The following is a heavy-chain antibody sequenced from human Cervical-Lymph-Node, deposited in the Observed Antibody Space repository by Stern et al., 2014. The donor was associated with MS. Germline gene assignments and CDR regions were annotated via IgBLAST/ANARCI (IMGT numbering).Heavy chain of an antibody. CDR2: ISFDGSNK. CDR3: ARAGHGYGDWYFDL. V-gene: IGHV3-33*01. CDR1: GFTFTTYG. D-gene: IGHD5-18*01. J-gene: IGHJ2*01. Sequence: VQLVESGGGVVQPGRSLRLSCPASGFTFTTYGMHWVRQAPGRGLEWVALISFDGSNKYYADSVKGRFTISRDNSKNTLYLQMNSLRVEDTAVFYCARAGHGYGDWYFDLWGRGTLVTVSS.